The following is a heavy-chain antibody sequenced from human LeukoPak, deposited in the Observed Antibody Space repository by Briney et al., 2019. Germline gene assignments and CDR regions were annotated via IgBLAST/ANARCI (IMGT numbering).Heavy chain of an antibody. CDR2: IQEDGSGK. V-gene: IGHV3-7*03. CDR1: GFTFSNYW. Sequence: PPGGSLRLSCAASGFTFSNYWISWVRQAAGKGLEWVANIQEDGSGKYYVDSVRGRFTISRDNAKNSLYLQMSSLRVEDTAVYYCARSSPAIGVGLWGQGTLVTVSS. CDR3: ARSSPAIGVGL. J-gene: IGHJ4*02. D-gene: IGHD3-3*01.